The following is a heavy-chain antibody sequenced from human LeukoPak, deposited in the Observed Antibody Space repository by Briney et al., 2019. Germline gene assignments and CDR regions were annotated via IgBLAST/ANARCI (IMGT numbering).Heavy chain of an antibody. CDR2: IGGSGGST. CDR1: GFTFSSYG. J-gene: IGHJ4*02. CDR3: AKASRDGYNSYFDY. Sequence: GGTLRLSCAASGFTFSSYGMSWVRQAPGKGLEWASAIGGSGGSTYYADSVKGRFTISRDNSKNTPYLQMNSLRAEDTAVYYCAKASRDGYNSYFDYWGQGTLVTVSS. V-gene: IGHV3-23*01. D-gene: IGHD5-24*01.